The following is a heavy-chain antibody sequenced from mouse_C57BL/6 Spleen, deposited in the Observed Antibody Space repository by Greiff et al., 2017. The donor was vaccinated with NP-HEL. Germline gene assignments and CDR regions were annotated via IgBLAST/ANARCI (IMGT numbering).Heavy chain of an antibody. CDR1: GFTFSDYY. J-gene: IGHJ2*01. V-gene: IGHV5-16*01. Sequence: EVQLVESEGGLVQPGSSMKLSCTASGFTFSDYYMAWVRQVPEKGLEWVANINYDGSSTYYLDSLKSRFIISRDNAKNILYLQMSSLKSEDTATYYCAREGGYWGKGTTLTVSS. CDR3: AREGGY. CDR2: INYDGSST.